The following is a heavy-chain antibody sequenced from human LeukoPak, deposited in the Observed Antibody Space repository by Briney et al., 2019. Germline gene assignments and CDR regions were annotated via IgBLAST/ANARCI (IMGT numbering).Heavy chain of an antibody. CDR1: GGSVSSYY. V-gene: IGHV4-4*07. D-gene: IGHD6-6*01. J-gene: IGHJ4*02. CDR2: IYIDGST. Sequence: SETLSLTRTVSGGSVSSYYWSWIRQPAGKGLEWIGRIYIDGSTNYNPSLKSRVAMSVDTSKNQFSLKLSSVTAADTAVYYCAREQSSSTSRCLDYWGQGTLVTVSS. CDR3: AREQSSSTSRCLDY.